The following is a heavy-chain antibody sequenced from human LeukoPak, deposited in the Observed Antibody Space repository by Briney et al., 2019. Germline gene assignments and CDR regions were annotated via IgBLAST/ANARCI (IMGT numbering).Heavy chain of an antibody. D-gene: IGHD5-18*01. Sequence: GGSLRLSCAAADFTVSSNYMSWVRQAPGKRLEWVSVIYSGASTYYADSLKGRFTISRDNSKNTLYLQMNSLRAEDTAVYYCARQYNYGYYYFDYWGQGTLVTVSS. CDR1: DFTVSSNY. CDR2: IYSGAST. V-gene: IGHV3-66*04. J-gene: IGHJ4*02. CDR3: ARQYNYGYYYFDY.